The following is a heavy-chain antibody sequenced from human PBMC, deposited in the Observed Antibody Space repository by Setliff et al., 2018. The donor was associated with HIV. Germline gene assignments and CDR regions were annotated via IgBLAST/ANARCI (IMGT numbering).Heavy chain of an antibody. D-gene: IGHD2-21*02. CDR3: ARGFGHCGGDCYSDLFDY. Sequence: ASVKVSCKASGYTFTGYYIHWLRQARGQGLEWMGWINPHSGGTKYAQNFQDRVTMTRDTSIRTAYMELRRLRSDDTAIYYCARGFGHCGGDCYSDLFDYWGQGTLVTVSS. CDR2: INPHSGGT. V-gene: IGHV1-2*02. CDR1: GYTFTGYY. J-gene: IGHJ4*02.